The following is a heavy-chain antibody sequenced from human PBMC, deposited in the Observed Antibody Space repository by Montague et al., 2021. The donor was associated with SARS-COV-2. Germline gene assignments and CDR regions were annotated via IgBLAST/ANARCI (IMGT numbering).Heavy chain of an antibody. CDR2: IYYSGST. V-gene: IGHV4-39*01. J-gene: IGHJ5*02. Sequence: SETLSLTCTVSGGSISSSSYYWGWIRQPPGKGLEWIGGIYYSGSTYYXPSLKSRVAISVDTSKNQFSLKLSSVTAADTAVYYCARKEMKYSSIWSTGGNWFDPWGQGTLVTVSS. D-gene: IGHD6-13*01. CDR1: GGSISSSSYY. CDR3: ARKEMKYSSIWSTGGNWFDP.